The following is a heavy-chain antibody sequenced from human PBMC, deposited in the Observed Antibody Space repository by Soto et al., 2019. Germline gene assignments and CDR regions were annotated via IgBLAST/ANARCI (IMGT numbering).Heavy chain of an antibody. CDR3: AKDQGTTSYYYYGMDV. CDR1: GFTFSIYA. J-gene: IGHJ6*02. V-gene: IGHV3-23*01. D-gene: IGHD1-7*01. Sequence: PGGSLRLSCAASGFTFSIYAMRWVRQAPGKGLEWVSAISGSGGSTYYADSVKGRFTISRDNSKNTLYLQMNSLRAEDTAVYYCAKDQGTTSYYYYGMDVWGQGTTVTVSS. CDR2: ISGSGGST.